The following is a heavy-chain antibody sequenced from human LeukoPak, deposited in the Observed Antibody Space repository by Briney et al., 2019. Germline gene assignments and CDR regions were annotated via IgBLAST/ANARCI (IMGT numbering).Heavy chain of an antibody. Sequence: ASVKVSCKTSGYTFTSFDINWVRQATGQGLEWLGWMNPYSHKTGYAQKFQGRVTITTDESTSTAYMELSSLRSEDTAVYYCAREVVAVAGTPGGVYWGQGTLVTVSS. CDR2: MNPYSHKT. V-gene: IGHV1-8*03. CDR3: AREVVAVAGTPGGVY. D-gene: IGHD6-19*01. J-gene: IGHJ4*02. CDR1: GYTFTSFD.